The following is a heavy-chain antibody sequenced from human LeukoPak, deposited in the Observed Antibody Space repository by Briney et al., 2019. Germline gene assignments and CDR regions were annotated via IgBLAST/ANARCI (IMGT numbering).Heavy chain of an antibody. Sequence: PGRSLRLSCAASGFTFSSYAMHWVRQAPGKGLEWVAVISYDGSNKYYADSVEGRFTISRDNSKNTLYLQMNSLRAEDTAVYYCARLGDYDAFDIWGQGTMVTVSS. V-gene: IGHV3-30-3*01. D-gene: IGHD3-10*01. J-gene: IGHJ3*02. CDR2: ISYDGSNK. CDR1: GFTFSSYA. CDR3: ARLGDYDAFDI.